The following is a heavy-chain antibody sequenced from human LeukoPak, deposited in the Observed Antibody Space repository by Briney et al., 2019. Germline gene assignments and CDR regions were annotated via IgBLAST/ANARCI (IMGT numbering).Heavy chain of an antibody. Sequence: ASVKLSCKTSGYTFSSYDINWVRQAPGQGVEWMGWISAYNGNTYYAQRLQGRVTMTTDTSTTTAYMELRNLRSDDTAVYFCARGLRYGSNYFDYWGQGTLVTVSS. CDR2: ISAYNGNT. J-gene: IGHJ4*02. V-gene: IGHV1-18*01. CDR1: GYTFSSYD. D-gene: IGHD5/OR15-5a*01. CDR3: ARGLRYGSNYFDY.